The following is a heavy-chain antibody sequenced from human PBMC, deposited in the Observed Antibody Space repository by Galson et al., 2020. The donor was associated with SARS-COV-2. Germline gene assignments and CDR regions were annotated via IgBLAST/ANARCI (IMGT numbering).Heavy chain of an antibody. CDR3: ARIVYDSSGYPDY. CDR2: IYYSGST. V-gene: IGHV4-31*03. D-gene: IGHD3-22*01. CDR1: GGSISSGGYY. J-gene: IGHJ4*02. Sequence: SETLSLTCTVSGGSISSGGYYWSWIRQHPGKGLEWIGYIYYSGSTYYNPSLKSRVTISVDTSKNQFSLKLSSVTAADTAVYYCARIVYDSSGYPDYWGQGTLVTVSS.